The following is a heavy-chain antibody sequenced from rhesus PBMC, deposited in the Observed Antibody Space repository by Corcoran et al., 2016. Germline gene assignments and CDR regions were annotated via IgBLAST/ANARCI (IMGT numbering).Heavy chain of an antibody. CDR2: INPSKGKK. Sequence: QVQLVQSGAEVKKPGPSVQLSCKASGYTFTSYYINWVRQAPGQVLEWMGGINPSKGKKDYAQKFQGRVTMTRDTSTTTAYMELNSLRSEDTAIYYCARGRLEPLDYWGQGVLVTVSS. V-gene: IGHV1-200*01. CDR1: GYTFTSYY. CDR3: ARGRLEPLDY. D-gene: IGHD1-26*01. J-gene: IGHJ4*01.